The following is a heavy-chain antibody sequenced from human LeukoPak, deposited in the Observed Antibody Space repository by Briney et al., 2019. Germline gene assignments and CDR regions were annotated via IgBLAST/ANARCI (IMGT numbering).Heavy chain of an antibody. CDR2: INPSGGST. D-gene: IGHD3-10*02. J-gene: IGHJ4*02. CDR1: GFTFTAYY. Sequence: ASVKVSCKASGFTFTAYYMHWVRQAPGQGLEWMGIINPSGGSTSYAQKFQGRVTMTRDTSTSTVYMELSSLRSEDTAVYYCARNFVRGTTYLCFDYWGQGTLVTVSS. V-gene: IGHV1-46*01. CDR3: ARNFVRGTTYLCFDY.